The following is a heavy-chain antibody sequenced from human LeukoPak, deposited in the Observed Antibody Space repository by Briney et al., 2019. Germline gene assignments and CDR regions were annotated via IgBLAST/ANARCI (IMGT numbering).Heavy chain of an antibody. Sequence: SETLSLTCTVSGGSVSSGSYYWSWIRQPPGKGLEWIGYIYYSGSTKYNPSLKSRVTISADTSKNQFSLKLTSVTAADTAVYYCAREAGSSGSFGYWGQGTLVTVSS. V-gene: IGHV4-61*01. CDR3: AREAGSSGSFGY. CDR2: IYYSGST. J-gene: IGHJ4*02. D-gene: IGHD6-19*01. CDR1: GGSVSSGSYY.